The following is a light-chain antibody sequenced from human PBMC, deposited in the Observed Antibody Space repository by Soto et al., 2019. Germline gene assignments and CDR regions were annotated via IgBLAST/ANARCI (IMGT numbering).Light chain of an antibody. V-gene: IGLV2-14*01. J-gene: IGLJ1*01. CDR1: SSYVGAYNY. CDR3: SSYTSSSTPYV. CDR2: DVS. Sequence: SALTHPASQSASPGQSVTSFCTGTSSYVGAYNYVSWYQQHPGKAPKLMIYDVSNRPSGVSNRFSGSKSGNTASLTISGLQAEDEADYYCSSYTSSSTPYVFGTGTKVTVL.